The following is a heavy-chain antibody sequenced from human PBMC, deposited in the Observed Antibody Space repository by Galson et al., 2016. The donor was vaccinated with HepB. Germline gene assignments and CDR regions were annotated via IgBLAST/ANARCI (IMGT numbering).Heavy chain of an antibody. CDR1: GGSISSGGYS. J-gene: IGHJ2*01. CDR3: TRALGGTTRYLDR. CDR2: IHQSGTT. Sequence: TLSLTCAVSGGSISSGGYSWTWIRQPPGKGLEWIGDIHQSGTTDYNPSLKSRVTISIDTSKNHLSLKLTSVTAADTALYFCTRALGGTTRYLDRWGRGTLVTVSS. V-gene: IGHV4-30-2*01. D-gene: IGHD3-9*01.